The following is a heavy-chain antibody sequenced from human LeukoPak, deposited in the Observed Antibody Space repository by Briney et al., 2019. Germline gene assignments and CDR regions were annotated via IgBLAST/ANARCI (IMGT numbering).Heavy chain of an antibody. Sequence: PGGSLRLSCAASGFTFSSYAMHWVRQAPGKGLEWVAVILYDGSNKYYADSVQGRFTISRDNSKNTLYLQMNSLTAEDTAVYYCARGGSVVVVPTPGDYWGQGTLVTVSS. CDR3: ARGGSVVVVPTPGDY. V-gene: IGHV3-30-3*01. CDR2: ILYDGSNK. D-gene: IGHD2-15*01. J-gene: IGHJ4*02. CDR1: GFTFSSYA.